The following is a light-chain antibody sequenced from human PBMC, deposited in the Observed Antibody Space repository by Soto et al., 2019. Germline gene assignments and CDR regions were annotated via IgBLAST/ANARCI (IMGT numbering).Light chain of an antibody. Sequence: ELLWTQCRGTLCLSPVEGTGLSLRASQSVSTKFLAWYQQKPRQAPRLLIYGASTRATGIPARFSGSGSGTEFTLPISRLQSEDFAAYYCQQYNNWPSWTFAHGTKVDIK. CDR1: QSVSTKF. CDR3: QQYNNWPSWT. J-gene: IGKJ1*01. V-gene: IGKV3-15*01. CDR2: GAS.